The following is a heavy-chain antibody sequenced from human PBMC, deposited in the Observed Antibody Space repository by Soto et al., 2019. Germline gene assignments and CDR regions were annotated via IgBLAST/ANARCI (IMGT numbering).Heavy chain of an antibody. CDR2: ITGNSARI. V-gene: IGHV3-23*01. D-gene: IGHD3-16*01. CDR3: AKNGDFDYDAFDV. J-gene: IGHJ3*01. CDR1: DSTIRRYA. Sequence: GGSLRLSCAASDSTIRRYAMSWVRQAPGKGLEWVSGITGNSARIYYADSVRGRFTISRDNSKNTLYLQMDTLRAEDTAIYYCAKNGDFDYDAFDVWGQGTVVTVSS.